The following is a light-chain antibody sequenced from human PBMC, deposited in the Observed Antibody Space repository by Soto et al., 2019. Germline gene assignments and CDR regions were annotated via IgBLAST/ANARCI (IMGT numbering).Light chain of an antibody. CDR3: ISYASINTYG. Sequence: QSVLTQPASVSGSPGQSITISCTGTSSDVGGYDYVSWYQQHPGKAPKLMIYDVTNRPSGVSNRFSGSKSGNTASLTISGLQAEDEADYYCISYASINTYGFGTGTRSPS. J-gene: IGLJ1*01. V-gene: IGLV2-14*01. CDR1: SSDVGGYDY. CDR2: DVT.